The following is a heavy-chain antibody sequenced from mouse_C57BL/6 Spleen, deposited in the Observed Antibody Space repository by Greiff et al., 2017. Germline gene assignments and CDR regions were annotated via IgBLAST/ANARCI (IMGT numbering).Heavy chain of an antibody. CDR2: ISSGSSTI. D-gene: IGHD1-1*01. J-gene: IGHJ2*01. CDR1: GFTFSDYG. Sequence: EVKLMESGGGLVKPGGSLKLSCAASGFTFSDYGMHWVRQAPEKGLEWVAYISSGSSTIYYADTVKGRFTISRDNAKKTLFLQMTSLRSEDTSMYYCARLCYGSSYLYFDYWGQGTTLTVSS. V-gene: IGHV5-17*01. CDR3: ARLCYGSSYLYFDY.